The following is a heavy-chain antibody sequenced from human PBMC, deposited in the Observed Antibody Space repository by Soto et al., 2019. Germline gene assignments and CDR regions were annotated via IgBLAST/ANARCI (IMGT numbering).Heavy chain of an antibody. CDR3: AKALGELSPESYDY. J-gene: IGHJ4*02. Sequence: QVQLVESGGGVVQPGRSLRLSCAASGFTFSSYGMHWVRQAPGKGLEWVAIVSYDGSNKYYADSVKGRFTISRDNSRNTLYLQMNSLRAEDTAVYYCAKALGELSPESYDYWGQGTLVTVSP. V-gene: IGHV3-30*18. D-gene: IGHD3-16*02. CDR1: GFTFSSYG. CDR2: VSYDGSNK.